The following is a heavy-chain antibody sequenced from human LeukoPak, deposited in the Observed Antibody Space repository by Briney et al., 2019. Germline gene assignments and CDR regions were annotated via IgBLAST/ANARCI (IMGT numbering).Heavy chain of an antibody. J-gene: IGHJ4*02. CDR2: ISYDGSNK. CDR3: ARDSWDRSSWYRHFDY. V-gene: IGHV3-30-3*01. CDR1: GFTFSDDV. D-gene: IGHD6-13*01. Sequence: PGGSLTLSCAASGFTFSDDVMHWVRQAPGKGLEWVSLISYDGSNKYNADSVKGRFTISRDNSKNTLYLQMNSLRAEDTAVYYCARDSWDRSSWYRHFDYWGQGTPVTVSS.